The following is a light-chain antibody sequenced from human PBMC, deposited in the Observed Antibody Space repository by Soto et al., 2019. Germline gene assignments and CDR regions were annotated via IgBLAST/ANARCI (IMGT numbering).Light chain of an antibody. Sequence: QSVLTQPASVSVSPGQSITISCTGTVGLVSWYQQLPGKVPKLIIYDDTKRPSGVSSRFSGSKSGNTASLTISGLQTEDEADYYCCLYVGGRTYVFGTGTRSPS. V-gene: IGLV2-23*01. CDR2: DDT. CDR3: CLYVGGRTYV. J-gene: IGLJ1*01. CDR1: VGL.